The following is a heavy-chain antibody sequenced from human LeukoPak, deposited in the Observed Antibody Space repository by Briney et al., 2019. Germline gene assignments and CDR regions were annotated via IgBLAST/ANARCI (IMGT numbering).Heavy chain of an antibody. CDR1: GFSFSSYW. CDR2: IRQDGKEI. D-gene: IGHD3-9*01. V-gene: IGHV3-7*01. CDR3: SKEDFDL. Sequence: GGSLRLSCAAPGFSFSSYWLRWVRQAPGKGLEWLAAIRQDGKEIYYADSVKARFTISRDNTKKSVYLQMNGLRAEDTAVYYCSKEDFDLWGQGSLVTVSS. J-gene: IGHJ1*01.